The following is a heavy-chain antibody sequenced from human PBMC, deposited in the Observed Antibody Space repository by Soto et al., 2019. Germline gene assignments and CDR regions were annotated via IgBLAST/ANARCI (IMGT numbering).Heavy chain of an antibody. CDR3: TTDPGDIVVVTAIRYYYYGMDV. V-gene: IGHV3-72*01. D-gene: IGHD2-21*02. CDR2: IRNEANSYTA. J-gene: IGHJ6*02. CDR1: GFTFSDYY. Sequence: GGSLRLSCAASGFTFSDYYIDWVRQAPGKGLDWVGRIRNEANSYTAEYAASVKGRFTMSRDDSKNSLYLQMNSLKIEDTAVYYCTTDPGDIVVVTAIRYYYYGMDVWGQGTTVTVSS.